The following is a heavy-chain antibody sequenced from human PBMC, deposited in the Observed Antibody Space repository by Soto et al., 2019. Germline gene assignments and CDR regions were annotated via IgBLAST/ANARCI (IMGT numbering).Heavy chain of an antibody. D-gene: IGHD6-25*01. J-gene: IGHJ4*02. Sequence: GGSLRLSCAASGFTFRNYAMHWVRQAPGKGLEWVAILSYDGSSKYYADSMKGRFTISRDTSKNTLFLQVNSLRAEDTAVYYCARQRGPTLAYWGQRTLVTVSS. CDR1: GFTFRNYA. CDR3: ARQRGPTLAY. V-gene: IGHV3-30-3*01. CDR2: LSYDGSSK.